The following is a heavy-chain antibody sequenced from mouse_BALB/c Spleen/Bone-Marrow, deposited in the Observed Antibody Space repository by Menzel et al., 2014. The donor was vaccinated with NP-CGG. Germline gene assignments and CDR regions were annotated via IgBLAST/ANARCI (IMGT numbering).Heavy chain of an antibody. D-gene: IGHD2-4*01. CDR2: IWAGGST. V-gene: IGHV2-9*02. J-gene: IGHJ4*01. CDR1: GFSLTSYG. CDR3: ARGLQYYAMDY. Sequence: VQLQESGPGLVAPSQSLSITCTVSGFSLTSYGVHWVRQPPGKGLEWLGEIWAGGSTNYNSALMSRLSISKDNSKSQVFLKMNSLQTDDTAMYYCARGLQYYAMDYWGQGTSVTVSS.